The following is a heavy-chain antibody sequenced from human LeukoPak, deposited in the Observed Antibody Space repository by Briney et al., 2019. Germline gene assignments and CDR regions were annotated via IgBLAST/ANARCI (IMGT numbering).Heavy chain of an antibody. CDR3: ARAAAGHRGLYYYYYYMDV. V-gene: IGHV4-61*02. CDR1: GGSISSGSYY. CDR2: IYTSGST. D-gene: IGHD6-13*01. J-gene: IGHJ6*03. Sequence: SETLSLTCTVSGGSISSGSYYWSWIRQPAGKGLEWIGRIYTSGSTNYNPSLKSRVTISVDTSKNQFSLKLSSVTAADTAVYYCARAAAGHRGLYYYYYYMDVWGKGTTVTISS.